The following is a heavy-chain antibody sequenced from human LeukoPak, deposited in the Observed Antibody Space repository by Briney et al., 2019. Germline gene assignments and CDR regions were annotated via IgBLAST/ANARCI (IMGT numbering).Heavy chain of an antibody. V-gene: IGHV4-34*01. D-gene: IGHD4-17*01. J-gene: IGHJ5*02. Sequence: SETLSLTCAVYGGSFSGYYWSWIRQPPGKGLEWIGEINHSGSTNYNPSLKSRVTISVDTSKNQFSLKLSSVTAADTAVYYCAREKGDYGALLAVWFDPWGQGTLVTVSS. CDR3: AREKGDYGALLAVWFDP. CDR1: GGSFSGYY. CDR2: INHSGST.